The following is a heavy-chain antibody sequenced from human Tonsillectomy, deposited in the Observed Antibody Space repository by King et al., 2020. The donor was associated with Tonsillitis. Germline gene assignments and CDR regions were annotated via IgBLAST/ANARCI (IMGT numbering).Heavy chain of an antibody. CDR1: GFSLSTSGVG. Sequence: TLKESGPTLVKPPQTLTLTCTFSGFSLSTSGVGVGWIRQPPGKALEWLALIYWDDDKRYSPSLKSRLTITKDTSKNQVVLTVTNMDPVDTATYYCAHRGGSSSLFDYWGQGTLVTVSS. V-gene: IGHV2-5*02. CDR3: AHRGGSSSLFDY. D-gene: IGHD6-6*01. CDR2: IYWDDDK. J-gene: IGHJ4*02.